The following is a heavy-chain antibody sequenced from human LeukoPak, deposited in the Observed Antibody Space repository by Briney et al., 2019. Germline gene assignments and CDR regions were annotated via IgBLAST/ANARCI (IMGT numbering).Heavy chain of an antibody. CDR3: ARTLGEQLVSGFDY. Sequence: GGSLRLSCAASGFTFNKYAMNWVRQPPGKGLEWVSSIAGTGGSTYYADSVKGRFTISRDNAKNSLYLQMNSLRAEDTAVYYCARTLGEQLVSGFDYWGQGTLVTVSS. CDR1: GFTFNKYA. CDR2: IAGTGGST. J-gene: IGHJ4*02. V-gene: IGHV3-23*01. D-gene: IGHD6-6*01.